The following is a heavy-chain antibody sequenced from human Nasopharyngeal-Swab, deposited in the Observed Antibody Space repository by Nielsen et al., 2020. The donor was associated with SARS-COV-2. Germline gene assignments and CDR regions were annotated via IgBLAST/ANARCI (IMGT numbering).Heavy chain of an antibody. CDR3: ARGYYDTSGFYPFEYFQN. J-gene: IGHJ1*01. Sequence: GESLKISCAASGFTFSTSWMHWVRQTPGKGLAWVSRINSDGITTNHADSVKGRFTISRDNAKNTLYLQMNSLRAEDTAVYYCARGYYDTSGFYPFEYFQNWGRGTLVTVSS. CDR2: INSDGITT. V-gene: IGHV3-74*01. D-gene: IGHD3-22*01. CDR1: GFTFSTSW.